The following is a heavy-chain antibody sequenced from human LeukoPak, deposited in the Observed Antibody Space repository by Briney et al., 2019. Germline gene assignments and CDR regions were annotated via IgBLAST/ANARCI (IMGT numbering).Heavy chain of an antibody. CDR3: ARDHDTLLVVDRGFEI. D-gene: IGHD3-22*01. CDR2: INWNGATT. J-gene: IGHJ3*02. Sequence: GESLRLSCAASGFTFDDYGMSWVRQAPGKGLEWVSGINWNGATTTYADSVKGRFTISRDNAKNSLYLQMNSLRAEDTALYYCARDHDTLLVVDRGFEIWGQGTTVTVSS. CDR1: GFTFDDYG. V-gene: IGHV3-20*04.